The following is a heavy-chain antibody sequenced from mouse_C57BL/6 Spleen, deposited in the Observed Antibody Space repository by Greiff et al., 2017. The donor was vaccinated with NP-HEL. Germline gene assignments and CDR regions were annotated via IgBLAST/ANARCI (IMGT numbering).Heavy chain of an antibody. CDR3: ARDRYYYGSRPLMDY. CDR1: GFTFSDYY. J-gene: IGHJ4*01. V-gene: IGHV5-16*01. CDR2: INYDGSST. Sequence: EVKVVESEGGLVQPGSSMKLSCTASGFTFSDYYMAWVRQVPEKGLEWVANINYDGSSTYYLDSLKSRFIISRDNAKNIPYLQMSSLKSEDTATYYCARDRYYYGSRPLMDYWGQGTSVTVSS. D-gene: IGHD1-1*01.